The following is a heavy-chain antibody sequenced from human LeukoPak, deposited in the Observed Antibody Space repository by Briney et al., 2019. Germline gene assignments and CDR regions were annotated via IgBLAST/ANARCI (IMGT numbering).Heavy chain of an antibody. J-gene: IGHJ3*02. CDR3: ARQPGGTAAFYM. V-gene: IGHV4-59*08. Sequence: SETLSLTSSVSGGAINSYYWSWIRQLPGTQLEWIAYTHNNGDSNYNPSLKSRVTIILDTSKNLFSLRLSSVTAADTAMYYCARQPGGTAAFYMSGQGETVTVSS. D-gene: IGHD1-14*01. CDR1: GGAINSYY. CDR2: THNNGDS.